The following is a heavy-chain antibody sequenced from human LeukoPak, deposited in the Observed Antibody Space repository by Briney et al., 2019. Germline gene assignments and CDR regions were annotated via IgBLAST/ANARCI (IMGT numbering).Heavy chain of an antibody. D-gene: IGHD1-26*01. CDR1: GYTFTNSY. CDR2: FSPKTGGS. CDR3: VRDSGGSYYYPSDY. Sequence: ASVKVSCKASGYTFTNSYIHWVRQAPGHGLEWMGWFSPKTGGSHFAQKFRGRVAMTTDTSISTAYLELSSLRSDDTAVYYCVRDSGGSYYYPSDYWGQGTLVTVSS. V-gene: IGHV1-2*02. J-gene: IGHJ4*02.